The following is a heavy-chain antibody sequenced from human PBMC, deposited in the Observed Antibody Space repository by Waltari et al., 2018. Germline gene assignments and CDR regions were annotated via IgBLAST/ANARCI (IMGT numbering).Heavy chain of an antibody. D-gene: IGHD6-13*01. CDR2: IDPEGGGT. CDR1: GYTFTNYY. V-gene: IGHV1-46*01. Sequence: QVQLVQSGAEVERPGASVRISCKASGYTFTNYYVHWLRQAPGRGFEWLGSIDPEGGGTTYAPKCRDRLSLTIDTSTSVLYMALDNLNSDDSAIYFCARGRGTLGQLLVTYWGQGTQVLVSS. CDR3: ARGRGTLGQLLVTY. J-gene: IGHJ4*02.